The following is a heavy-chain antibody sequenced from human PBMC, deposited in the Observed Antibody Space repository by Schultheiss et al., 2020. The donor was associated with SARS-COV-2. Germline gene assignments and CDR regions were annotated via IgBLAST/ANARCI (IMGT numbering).Heavy chain of an antibody. D-gene: IGHD2-2*01. CDR3: ARKTQLLYAFDI. J-gene: IGHJ3*02. V-gene: IGHV4-34*01. CDR2: IYYSGST. CDR1: GGSFSGYY. Sequence: SETLSLTCAVYGGSFSGYYWGWIRQPPGKGLEWIGSIYYSGSTNYNPSLKSRVTISVDTSKNQFSLKLSSVTAADTAVYYCARKTQLLYAFDIWGQGTMVTVSS.